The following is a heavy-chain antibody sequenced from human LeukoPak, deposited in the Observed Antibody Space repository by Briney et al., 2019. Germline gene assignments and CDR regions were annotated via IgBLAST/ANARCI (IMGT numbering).Heavy chain of an antibody. V-gene: IGHV2-70*11. CDR2: IDWDDDK. CDR3: ARITVAGTQGAFDI. D-gene: IGHD6-19*01. Sequence: TLSPTCTVSGGSISSYYWSWIRQPPGKALEWLARIDWDDDKYYSTSLKTRLTISKDTSKNQVVLTMTNMDPVDTATYYCARITVAGTQGAFDIWGQGTMVTVSS. J-gene: IGHJ3*02. CDR1: GGSISSYY.